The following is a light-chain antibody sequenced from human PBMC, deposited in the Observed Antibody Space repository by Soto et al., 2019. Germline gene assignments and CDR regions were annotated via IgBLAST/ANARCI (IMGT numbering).Light chain of an antibody. CDR1: QSVSSY. V-gene: IGKV3-11*01. CDR3: QHYENTPPSVT. J-gene: IGKJ3*01. Sequence: EIVLTQSPATLSLSPGERATLSCRASQSVSSYLAWYQQKPGQAPRLLIYDASNRATGIPARFSGSGSGTDFTLTINRLEPEDFAVYYCQHYENTPPSVTFGPGTKVDIK. CDR2: DAS.